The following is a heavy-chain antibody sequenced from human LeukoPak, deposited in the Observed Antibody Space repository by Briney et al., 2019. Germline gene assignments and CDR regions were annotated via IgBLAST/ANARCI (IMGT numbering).Heavy chain of an antibody. Sequence: PLETLSLTCTVSGASISSDGFYWSWIRQLPGKGLEWIGYIYYTGFTYCKPSLKSRVTMSVDTSQNQFSLRISSMTAADTAVYYCARAGLGIENYYYYMDVWGKGTTVTVSS. CDR3: ARAGLGIENYYYYMDV. D-gene: IGHD1-14*01. CDR1: GASISSDGFY. J-gene: IGHJ6*03. V-gene: IGHV4-31*03. CDR2: IYYTGFT.